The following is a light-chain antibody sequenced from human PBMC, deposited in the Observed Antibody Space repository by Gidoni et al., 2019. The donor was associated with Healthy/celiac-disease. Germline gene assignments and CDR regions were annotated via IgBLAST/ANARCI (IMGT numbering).Light chain of an antibody. J-gene: IGKJ1*01. CDR2: AAS. CDR1: PGISNY. Sequence: DIQMTQSPSSLSASVGDRVTITCRASPGISNYLAWYQPKPGKVPKLLIYAASTLQSGVPSRFSGSGSGTDFTLTISSLQPEDVATYYCQKYNSAPLTFGQGTKVEIK. V-gene: IGKV1-27*01. CDR3: QKYNSAPLT.